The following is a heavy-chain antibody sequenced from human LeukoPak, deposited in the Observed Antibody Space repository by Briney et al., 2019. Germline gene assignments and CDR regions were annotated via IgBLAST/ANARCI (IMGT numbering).Heavy chain of an antibody. J-gene: IGHJ4*02. Sequence: SETLSLTCAVSGYSISSGYYWGWIRQPPGKGLEWIGSIYHSGSTNYNPSLKSRVTISVDTSKNQFSLKLSSVTAADTAVYYCATITAAGNEEFDYWGQGTLVTVSS. V-gene: IGHV4-38-2*01. CDR1: GYSISSGYY. CDR3: ATITAAGNEEFDY. D-gene: IGHD6-13*01. CDR2: IYHSGST.